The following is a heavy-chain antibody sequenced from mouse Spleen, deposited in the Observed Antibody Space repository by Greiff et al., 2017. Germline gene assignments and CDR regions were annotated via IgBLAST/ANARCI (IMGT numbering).Heavy chain of an antibody. CDR2: ISNGGGST. Sequence: DVKLVESGGGLVQPGGSLKLSCATSGFTFSDYYMYWVRQTPEKRLEWVAYISNGGGSTYYPDTVKGRFTISRDNAKNTLYLQMSRLKSEDTAMYYCARSHRSQDWYFDVGGAGTTVTVSS. CDR1: GFTFSDYY. J-gene: IGHJ1*01. CDR3: ARSHRSQDWYFDV. V-gene: IGHV5-12*02. D-gene: IGHD2-14*01.